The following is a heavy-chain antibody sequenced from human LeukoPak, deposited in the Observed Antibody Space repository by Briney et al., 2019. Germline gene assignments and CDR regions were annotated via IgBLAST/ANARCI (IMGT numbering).Heavy chain of an antibody. CDR1: GYTFTGYY. V-gene: IGHV1-2*02. CDR2: INPNSGGT. CDR3: ARGYYDSSGYYYHLDY. J-gene: IGHJ4*02. Sequence: ASVKVSCKASGYTFTGYYMHRVRQAPGQGLEWMGWINPNSGGTNYAQKFQGRVTMTRDTSISTAYMELSRLRSDDTAVYYCARGYYDSSGYYYHLDYWGQGTLVTVSS. D-gene: IGHD3-22*01.